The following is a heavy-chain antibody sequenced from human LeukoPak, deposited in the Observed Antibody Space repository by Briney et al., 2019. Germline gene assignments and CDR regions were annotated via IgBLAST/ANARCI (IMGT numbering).Heavy chain of an antibody. CDR1: GFTVSSNY. V-gene: IGHV3-53*01. CDR3: ARDGVAYSFDY. CDR2: IYSGGGGST. J-gene: IGHJ4*02. Sequence: GGSLRLSCAASGFTVSSNYMNWVRQAPGKGLEWVSVIYSGGGGSTYYADSVKGRFTISRDNSKNTLYLQMNSLRAEDTAVYYCARDGVAYSFDYWGQGTLVTVSS. D-gene: IGHD3-3*01.